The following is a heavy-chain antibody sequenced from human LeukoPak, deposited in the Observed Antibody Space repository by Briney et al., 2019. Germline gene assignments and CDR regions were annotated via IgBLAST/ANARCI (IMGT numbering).Heavy chain of an antibody. J-gene: IGHJ4*02. CDR3: ARDLLTGSVYSSSSVDY. D-gene: IGHD6-6*01. V-gene: IGHV3-53*01. Sequence: PGGSLRLSCAASGFTVSSNYMSWVRQAPGKGLEWVSVIYSGGSTYYADSVKGRFTISRDNSKNTLYLQMNSLRAEDTAVYYCARDLLTGSVYSSSSVDYWGQGTLVTVSS. CDR2: IYSGGST. CDR1: GFTVSSNY.